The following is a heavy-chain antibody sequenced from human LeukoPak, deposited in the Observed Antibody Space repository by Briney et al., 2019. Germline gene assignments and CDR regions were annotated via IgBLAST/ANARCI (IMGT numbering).Heavy chain of an antibody. CDR1: GFTFSSYA. CDR2: ISSSGGST. CDR3: ARYCTSSSCYGQDYYYGMDV. J-gene: IGHJ6*02. V-gene: IGHV3-23*01. Sequence: GGSLRLSCAASGFTFSSYAMSWVRQAPGKGLEWVSDISSSGGSTYYADSVKGRFTISRDNSKNTLYLQMNSLRAEDTALYYCARYCTSSSCYGQDYYYGMDVWGQGTTVTVCS. D-gene: IGHD2-2*01.